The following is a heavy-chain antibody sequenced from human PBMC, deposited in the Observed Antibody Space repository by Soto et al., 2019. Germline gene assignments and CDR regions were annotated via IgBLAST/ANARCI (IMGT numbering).Heavy chain of an antibody. CDR3: ARVNWQQLVLDYCDY. CDR1: GGSISSYY. Sequence: SATLSLTCTVSGGSISSYYWSWIRPPPGKGLEWIGYIYYSGSTNYNPSLKSRVTISVDTSKNQFSLKLSSVTAADTAVYYCARVNWQQLVLDYCDYWGQGTLVTVSS. J-gene: IGHJ4*02. V-gene: IGHV4-59*01. CDR2: IYYSGST. D-gene: IGHD6-13*01.